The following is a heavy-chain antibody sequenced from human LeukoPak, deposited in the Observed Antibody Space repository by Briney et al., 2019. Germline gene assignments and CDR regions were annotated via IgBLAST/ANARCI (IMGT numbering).Heavy chain of an antibody. CDR1: GYSFTSYW. Sequence: GESLKISCQGSGYSFTSYWIGWVRQMPGKGLGWMGIIYPGASDTRYSPSFQGQGTISSDKSISTAYLQWSSLKASDSAMYYCARHSPYCSGGSCYWFDYWGQGTLVTVSS. V-gene: IGHV5-51*01. J-gene: IGHJ4*02. CDR2: IYPGASDT. CDR3: ARHSPYCSGGSCYWFDY. D-gene: IGHD2-15*01.